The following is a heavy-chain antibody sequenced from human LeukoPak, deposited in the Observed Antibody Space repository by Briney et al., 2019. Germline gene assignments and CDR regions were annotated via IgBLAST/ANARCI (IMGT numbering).Heavy chain of an antibody. Sequence: GGSLRLSCAASGFTFSDYYMSWIRQAPGKGLEWVSYISSSSSYTNYADSVKGRFTISRDNSKNTLYLQMNSLRAEDTAVYYCAKEGRDGFNYDYWGQGTLVTVSS. D-gene: IGHD5-24*01. J-gene: IGHJ4*02. CDR1: GFTFSDYY. V-gene: IGHV3-11*06. CDR2: ISSSSSYT. CDR3: AKEGRDGFNYDY.